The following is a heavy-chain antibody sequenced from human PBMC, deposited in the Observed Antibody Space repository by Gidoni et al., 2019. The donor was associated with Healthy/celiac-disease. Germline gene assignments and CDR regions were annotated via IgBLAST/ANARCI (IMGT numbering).Heavy chain of an antibody. V-gene: IGHV3-48*01. CDR1: GFTFSSYS. Sequence: EVQLVESGGGLVQPGGSLSLSCAASGFTFSSYSMNWVRQAPGKGLEWVSYISSSSSTIYYADSVKGRFTISRDNAKNSLYLQMNSLRAEDTAVYYCARLVVVAAGDYWGQGTLVTVSS. CDR2: ISSSSSTI. D-gene: IGHD2-15*01. CDR3: ARLVVVAAGDY. J-gene: IGHJ4*02.